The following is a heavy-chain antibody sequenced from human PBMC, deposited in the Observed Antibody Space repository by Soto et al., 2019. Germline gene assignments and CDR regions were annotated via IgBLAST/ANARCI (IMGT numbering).Heavy chain of an antibody. Sequence: QVQLQESGPGQVKPSETLFLTCTVSGGSVSSGTYYWSWTRQPAGKGLEWMGYIYRGSPNYNPSLDSRATISVDTARTQFSLMLSSVTAAYTAVYYCSRDQGLGAGCFAPWGRGTLVTVSS. V-gene: IGHV4-61*01. CDR2: IYRGSP. D-gene: IGHD7-27*01. CDR3: SRDQGLGAGCFAP. CDR1: GGSVSSGTYY. J-gene: IGHJ2*01.